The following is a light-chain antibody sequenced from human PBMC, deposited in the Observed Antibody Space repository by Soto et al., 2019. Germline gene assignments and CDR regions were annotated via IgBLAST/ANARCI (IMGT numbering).Light chain of an antibody. CDR3: PQYGASPWT. CDR2: DAS. J-gene: IGKJ1*01. V-gene: IGKV3-20*01. Sequence: EIVLTQSPGTLSLSPGERATLSCRASQRVANSYLAWYQQKPGQAPRLLIFDASFRASDIPGRFSGSGSGTDFTLTINRLEPEDFAVYFCPQYGASPWTFGHGTKVDIK. CDR1: QRVANSY.